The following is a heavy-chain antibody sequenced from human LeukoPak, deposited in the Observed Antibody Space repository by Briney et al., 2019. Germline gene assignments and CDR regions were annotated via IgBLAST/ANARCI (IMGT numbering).Heavy chain of an antibody. D-gene: IGHD6-19*01. CDR2: IIPILGIA. V-gene: IGHV1-69*04. Sequence: GASVKVSCKASGGTFSSYAISWVRQAPGQGLEWMGRIIPILGIANYAQKFQGRVTITADKSTSTAYMELSSLRSEDTAVYYCARDLDSSGEQVDYWGQGTLVTVSS. J-gene: IGHJ4*02. CDR3: ARDLDSSGEQVDY. CDR1: GGTFSSYA.